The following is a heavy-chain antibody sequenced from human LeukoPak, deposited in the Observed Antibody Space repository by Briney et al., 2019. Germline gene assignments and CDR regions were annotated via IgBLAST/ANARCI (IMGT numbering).Heavy chain of an antibody. V-gene: IGHV1-2*02. Sequence: ASVTVSCKASGYTFTGYYMHWVRQAPGQGLEWMGWINPNSGGTNYAQKFQGRVTMTRDTSISTAYMELSRLRSDDTAVYYCARDLLWNDANNWFDPWGQGTLVTVSS. CDR3: ARDLLWNDANNWFDP. D-gene: IGHD1-1*01. CDR1: GYTFTGYY. CDR2: INPNSGGT. J-gene: IGHJ5*02.